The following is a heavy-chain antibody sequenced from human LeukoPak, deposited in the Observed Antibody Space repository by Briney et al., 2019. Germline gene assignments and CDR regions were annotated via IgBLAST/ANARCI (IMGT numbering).Heavy chain of an antibody. CDR3: ARRCSSTSCYIY. CDR1: GFTVSSNY. CDR2: IYSGGST. Sequence: GGSLRLSCAASGFTVSSNYMSWVRQAPGKGLEWVSVIYSGGSTYYADSVEGRFTISRDNSKNTLYLQMNSLRAEDTAVYYCARRCSSTSCYIYWGQGTLVTVSS. J-gene: IGHJ4*02. D-gene: IGHD2-2*02. V-gene: IGHV3-66*01.